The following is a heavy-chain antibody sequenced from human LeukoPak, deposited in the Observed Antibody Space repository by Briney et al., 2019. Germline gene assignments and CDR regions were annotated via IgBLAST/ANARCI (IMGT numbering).Heavy chain of an antibody. V-gene: IGHV4-59*11. J-gene: IGHJ6*03. CDR2: MHHSGSA. Sequence: PSETLSLTCTVSGGSITDHFWSWVRRSPGKGLEWIGFMHHSGSANSNPSLRSRVTISMDTSKNQFSLRMTSVTAADTAVYYCARVADDYFYYYYMDVWGKGTTVTVSS. CDR3: ARVADDYFYYYYMDV. CDR1: GGSITDHF.